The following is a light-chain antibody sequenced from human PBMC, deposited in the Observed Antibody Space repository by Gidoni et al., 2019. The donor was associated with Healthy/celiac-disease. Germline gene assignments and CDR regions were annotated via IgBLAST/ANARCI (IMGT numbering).Light chain of an antibody. CDR3: QQSYSIPET. Sequence: DIQMTQSPSSRSASAGDRVIITCRASQSINNYLNWYQQKPGKAPKLLIYAASNLQSGVSSRFSGSGSGTDFALTISNLQPEDFATYYCQQSYSIPETFGLWTKVEIK. J-gene: IGKJ1*01. V-gene: IGKV1-39*01. CDR2: AAS. CDR1: QSINNY.